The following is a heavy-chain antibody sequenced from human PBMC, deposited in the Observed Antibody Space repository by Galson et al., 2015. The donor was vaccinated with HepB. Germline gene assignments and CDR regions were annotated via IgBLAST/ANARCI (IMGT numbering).Heavy chain of an antibody. J-gene: IGHJ6*02. D-gene: IGHD6-13*01. CDR2: ISYDGSGD. CDR3: AKRAQYSSTWGRTRFSSYFDMDV. CDR1: GFTFSRYD. V-gene: IGHV3-30*18. Sequence: SLRLSCAASGFTFSRYDMHWVRQAPGKGLEWVALISYDGSGDYYADSVKGRFIISRDNSKNTLYLQMNSLRAEDTAVYYCAKRAQYSSTWGRTRFSSYFDMDVWGQGTTVTVSS.